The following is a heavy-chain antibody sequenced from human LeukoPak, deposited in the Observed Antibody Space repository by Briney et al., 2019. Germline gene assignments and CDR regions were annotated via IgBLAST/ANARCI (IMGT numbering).Heavy chain of an antibody. CDR1: GFTFSSYA. V-gene: IGHV3-20*04. J-gene: IGHJ4*02. CDR2: INWNGGST. CDR3: ARVGLDIVVVPAAIVGPFDY. Sequence: GGSLRLSCAASGFTFSSYAMSWVRQAPGKGLEWVSGINWNGGSTGYADSVKGRFTISRDNAKNSLYLQMNSLRAEDTALYYCARVGLDIVVVPAAIVGPFDYWGQGTLVTVSS. D-gene: IGHD2-2*03.